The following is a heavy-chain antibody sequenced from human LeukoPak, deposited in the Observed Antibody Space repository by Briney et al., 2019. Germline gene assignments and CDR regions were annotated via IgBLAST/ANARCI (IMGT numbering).Heavy chain of an antibody. CDR2: ISSSSSYI. CDR1: GFTFSSYS. J-gene: IGHJ4*02. CDR3: ARSARACTAFDY. D-gene: IGHD5-18*01. Sequence: GGSLRLSCAASGFTFSSYSMNWVRQAPGKGLEWVSSISSSSSYIYYADSVKGRFTISRDNAKNSLYLQMNSLRAEDTAVYYCARSARACTAFDYWGQGTLVTVSS. V-gene: IGHV3-21*01.